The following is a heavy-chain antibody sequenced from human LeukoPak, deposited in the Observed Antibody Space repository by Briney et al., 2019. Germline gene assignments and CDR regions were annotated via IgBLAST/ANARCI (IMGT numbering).Heavy chain of an antibody. CDR3: ARSADSSGYFREITLYYFDY. Sequence: GSLRLSXAASGFTFSDFYMTWIRQAPGKGLEWVSYISNSGSTIYYADSVKGRFTISRDNAKNSLYLQMNSLRAEDTAVYYCARSADSSGYFREITLYYFDYWGQGTLVTVSS. J-gene: IGHJ4*02. CDR2: ISNSGSTI. V-gene: IGHV3-11*01. D-gene: IGHD3-22*01. CDR1: GFTFSDFY.